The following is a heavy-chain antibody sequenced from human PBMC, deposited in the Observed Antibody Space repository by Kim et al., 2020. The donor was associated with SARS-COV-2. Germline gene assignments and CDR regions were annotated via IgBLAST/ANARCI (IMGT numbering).Heavy chain of an antibody. CDR2: IKSKSDGGTT. CDR3: ATDIAEQWVVLGVVWY. D-gene: IGHD6-19*01. J-gene: IGHJ4*02. CDR1: GFTFTKAW. V-gene: IGHV3-15*01. Sequence: GGSLRLSCVASGFTFTKAWMNWVRQTPGKGLEWVGRIKSKSDGGTTDYAAPVNGRFIISRDDSKNTLYLQMNSLKTEDTAIYYCATDIAEQWVVLGVVWYWGQGALVTVSS.